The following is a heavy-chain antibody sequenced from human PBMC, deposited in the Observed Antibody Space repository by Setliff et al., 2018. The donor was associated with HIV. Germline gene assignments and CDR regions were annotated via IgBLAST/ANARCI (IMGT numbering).Heavy chain of an antibody. CDR1: GGSFSGYY. Sequence: SETLSLTCAVYGGSFSGYYWSWIRQPPGKGLDWIGEINHSGSTNYNPSLKSRVTISVDTSKNQFSLKLRSVTAADTAVYYCASGAFIGYGWSYFGMDVWGQGTTVTVSS. V-gene: IGHV4-34*01. D-gene: IGHD3-22*01. CDR3: ASGAFIGYGWSYFGMDV. CDR2: INHSGST. J-gene: IGHJ6*02.